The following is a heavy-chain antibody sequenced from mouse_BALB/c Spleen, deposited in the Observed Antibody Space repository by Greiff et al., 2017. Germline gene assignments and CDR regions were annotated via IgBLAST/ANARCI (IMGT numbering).Heavy chain of an antibody. CDR3: ARGGYYVSYFDY. Sequence: VQLHQSGAELMKPGASVKISCKATGYTFSSYWIEWVKQRPGHGLEWIGEILPGSGSTNYNEKFKGKATFTADTSSNTAYMQLSSLTSEDSAVYYCARGGYYVSYFDYWGQGTTLTVSS. V-gene: IGHV1-9*01. D-gene: IGHD2-3*01. CDR1: GYTFSSYW. J-gene: IGHJ2*01. CDR2: ILPGSGST.